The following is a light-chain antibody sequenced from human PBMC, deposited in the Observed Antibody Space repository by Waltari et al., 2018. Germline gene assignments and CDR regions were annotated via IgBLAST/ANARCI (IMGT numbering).Light chain of an antibody. CDR1: RPDVGSYSR. CDR2: EVN. Sequence: QSALTQPPSVSGSPGQSVTISCTGTRPDVGSYSRVSWYQQPPGSAPKVIIYEVNKRPSGVPDRFSGSKSGNPASLTISGLQPEDEADYYCSSYTSSTTLVFGGGTSLTVL. J-gene: IGLJ3*02. CDR3: SSYTSSTTLV. V-gene: IGLV2-18*02.